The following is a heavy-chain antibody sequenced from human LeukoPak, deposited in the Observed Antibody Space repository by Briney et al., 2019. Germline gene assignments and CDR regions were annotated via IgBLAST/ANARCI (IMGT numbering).Heavy chain of an antibody. Sequence: GGSLRLSCAASAFTFNDDYMSWVRQAPGKGLEWVANIKQDGSVTSYAGSVKGRFTISRDNAKNSVYLQMNSLSAEDTAVYYCASGNFFDYWGQGTLVTVSA. J-gene: IGHJ4*02. CDR2: IKQDGSVT. CDR1: AFTFNDDY. CDR3: ASGNFFDY. V-gene: IGHV3-7*01.